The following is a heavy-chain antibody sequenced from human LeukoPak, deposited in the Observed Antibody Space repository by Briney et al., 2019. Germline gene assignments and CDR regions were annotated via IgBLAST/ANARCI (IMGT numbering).Heavy chain of an antibody. D-gene: IGHD5-24*01. V-gene: IGHV1-18*01. CDR1: GYSLTSFG. Sequence: ASVKVSCKAPGYSLTSFGISWVRQAPGQGLEWMGWISAYNDKIKYAQNLQGRVTLTQDTSTSTAYMELRSLRSDDTAMYYCARDLGEIEMAAIFFDYWGQGTLVTVSS. J-gene: IGHJ4*02. CDR2: ISAYNDKI. CDR3: ARDLGEIEMAAIFFDY.